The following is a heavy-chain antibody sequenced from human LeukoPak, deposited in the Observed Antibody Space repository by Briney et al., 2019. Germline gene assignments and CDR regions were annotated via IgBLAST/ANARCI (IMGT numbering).Heavy chain of an antibody. Sequence: SETLSLTCTVSGGSLSSYYWSWIRQPPGKGLEWIGYIYYSETNYNPSLKSRVTISLDMSKNQFSLNLSSVTAADTAVYYCARVGYSSEADYWGQGTLVTVSS. J-gene: IGHJ4*02. CDR1: GGSLSSYY. D-gene: IGHD6-19*01. CDR2: IYYSET. V-gene: IGHV4-59*01. CDR3: ARVGYSSEADY.